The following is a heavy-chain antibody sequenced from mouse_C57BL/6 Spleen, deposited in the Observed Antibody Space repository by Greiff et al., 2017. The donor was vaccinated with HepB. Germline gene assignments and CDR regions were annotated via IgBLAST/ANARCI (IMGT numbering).Heavy chain of an antibody. CDR1: GYTFTSYW. J-gene: IGHJ2*01. CDR3: ARTGSNYYGRSPDY. D-gene: IGHD1-1*01. Sequence: VQLQQSGTELVKPGASVKLSCKASGYTFTSYWMHWVKQRPGQGLEWIGNINPSNGGTNYNETFKSKATLTVDKSSSTAYMQLSSLTSEDSAVYYCARTGSNYYGRSPDYWGQGTTLTVSS. V-gene: IGHV1-53*01. CDR2: INPSNGGT.